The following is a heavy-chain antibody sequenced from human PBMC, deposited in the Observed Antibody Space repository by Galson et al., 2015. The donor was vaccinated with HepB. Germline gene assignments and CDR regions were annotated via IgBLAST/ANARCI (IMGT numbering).Heavy chain of an antibody. CDR2: ISAYNGNT. CDR3: ARIGNYYDSSGRYLLGD. D-gene: IGHD3-22*01. J-gene: IGHJ4*02. V-gene: IGHV1-18*04. CDR1: GYTFTSYG. Sequence: SVKVSCKASGYTFTSYGISWVRQAPGQGLEWMGGISAYNGNTNYAQKVQDRVTMTMDTSTSSAYMELRSLTSDDTAVYYCARIGNYYDSSGRYLLGDWGQGTLVTVSS.